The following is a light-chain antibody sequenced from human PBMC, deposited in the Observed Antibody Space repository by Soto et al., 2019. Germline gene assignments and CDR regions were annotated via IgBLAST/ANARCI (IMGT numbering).Light chain of an antibody. CDR1: QAIRTE. CDR3: LQDYSYPRT. V-gene: IGKV1-6*01. J-gene: IGKJ1*01. Sequence: AIQMTQSPSSLSASVGDRVIITCRASQAIRTELGWYQQRPGKAPKLLIYGTSNLQSGVPSRFSGSGSGTDLTLTINGLQTEDFATYYCLQDYSYPRTFGQGTKVDVK. CDR2: GTS.